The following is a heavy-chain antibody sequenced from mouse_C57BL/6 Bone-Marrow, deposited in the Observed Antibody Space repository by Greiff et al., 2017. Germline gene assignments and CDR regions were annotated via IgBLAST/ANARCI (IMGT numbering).Heavy chain of an antibody. J-gene: IGHJ2*01. Sequence: QVQLQQPGAELVKPGASVKLSCKASGYTFTSYWMHWVKQRPGQGLEWIGMIHPNSGSTNYNETFTSKATLTVDKSSSTAYMQLSSLTSEDSAVCYCARRLSLREYWGQGTTLTVSS. CDR2: IHPNSGST. D-gene: IGHD3-2*02. V-gene: IGHV1-64*01. CDR3: ARRLSLREY. CDR1: GYTFTSYW.